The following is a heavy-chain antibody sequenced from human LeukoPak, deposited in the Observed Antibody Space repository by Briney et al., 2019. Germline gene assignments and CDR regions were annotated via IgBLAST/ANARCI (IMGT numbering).Heavy chain of an antibody. Sequence: GGSLRLSCAASGFTVSGDYMSRVRQAPGKGLEWVAVISYDGSNKYYADSVKGRFTISRDNSKNTLYLQMNSLRAEDTAVYYCAKDRLWFGELGTDFDYWGQGTLVTVSS. CDR3: AKDRLWFGELGTDFDY. V-gene: IGHV3-30*18. J-gene: IGHJ4*02. CDR2: ISYDGSNK. CDR1: GFTVSGDY. D-gene: IGHD3-10*01.